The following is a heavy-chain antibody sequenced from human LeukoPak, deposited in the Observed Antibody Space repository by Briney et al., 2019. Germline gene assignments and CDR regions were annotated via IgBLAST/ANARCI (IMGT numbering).Heavy chain of an antibody. CDR3: ARGPSGYHNT. V-gene: IGHV3-23*01. Sequence: GGTLRLSCTVSGFTFNKYAMAWVRQAPGKGLEWVALISGNGDTSHYGESVLGRFIISRDNSKETLSLQMNNLRAEDTAVYYCARGPSGYHNTGGQGTLVTVSS. D-gene: IGHD5-12*01. CDR1: GFTFNKYA. J-gene: IGHJ4*02. CDR2: ISGNGDTS.